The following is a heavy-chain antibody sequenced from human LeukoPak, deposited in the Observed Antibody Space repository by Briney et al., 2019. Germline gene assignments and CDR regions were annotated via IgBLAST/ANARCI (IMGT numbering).Heavy chain of an antibody. J-gene: IGHJ4*02. CDR2: ISAYNGNT. D-gene: IGHD3-3*01. CDR3: AGHYDFWSGYYALDN. V-gene: IGHV1-18*04. CDR1: GYTFTGYY. Sequence: GASVKVSCKASGYTFTGYYMHWVRQAPGQGLEWMGWISAYNGNTNYAQKLQGRVTMTTDTSTSTAYMELRSLRSDDTAVYYCAGHYDFWSGYYALDNWGQGTLVTVYS.